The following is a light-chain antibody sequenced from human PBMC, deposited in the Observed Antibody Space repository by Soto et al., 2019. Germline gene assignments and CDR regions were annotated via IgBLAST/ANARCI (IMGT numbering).Light chain of an antibody. Sequence: QSVLTQPASVSGSPGQSITISCPGTSSDVGGYNYVSWYQQHPGKAPKLMIYEVSNRPSGVSNRFSGSKSGNTASLTISGLQAEDEADYYCSSYTSSSTPSGGFGTGTKLTVL. J-gene: IGLJ1*01. CDR1: SSDVGGYNY. CDR3: SSYTSSSTPSGG. CDR2: EVS. V-gene: IGLV2-14*01.